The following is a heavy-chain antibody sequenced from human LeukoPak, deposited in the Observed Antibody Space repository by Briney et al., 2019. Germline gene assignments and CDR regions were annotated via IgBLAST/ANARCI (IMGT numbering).Heavy chain of an antibody. CDR3: ARGPHYDFWSGHGAFDI. D-gene: IGHD3-3*01. CDR1: GDTFSSYV. J-gene: IGHJ3*02. Sequence: ASVKVSCKASGDTFSSYVISWVRQAPGQGLEWMGWINPNSGGTNYAQKFQGRVTMTRDTSISTAYMELSRLRSDDTAVYYCARGPHYDFWSGHGAFDIWGQGTMVTVSS. CDR2: INPNSGGT. V-gene: IGHV1-2*02.